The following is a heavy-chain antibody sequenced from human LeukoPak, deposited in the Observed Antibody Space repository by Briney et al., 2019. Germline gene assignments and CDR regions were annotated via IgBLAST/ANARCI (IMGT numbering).Heavy chain of an antibody. CDR3: ALLYYSDAFDI. J-gene: IGHJ3*02. CDR1: GGSISSSDFY. D-gene: IGHD3-10*01. Sequence: SETLSLTCTVSGGSISSSDFYRGWIRQPPGKGLEWIGSISYRGNTYYNPSLKSRVTISVDTSKNQFSLKLSSVTAADTAVYYCALLYYSDAFDIWGQGTMVTVSS. CDR2: ISYRGNT. V-gene: IGHV4-39*01.